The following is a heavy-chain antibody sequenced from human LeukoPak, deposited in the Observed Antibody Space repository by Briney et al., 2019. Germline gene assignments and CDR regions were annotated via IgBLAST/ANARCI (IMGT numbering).Heavy chain of an antibody. CDR3: ARDSEYSSSFAFDI. Sequence: GGSLRLSCAASGFTFDDYAMHWVRQAPGKGLEWVSLISGDGGSTYYADSVKGRFTISRDNAKNSLYLQMNSLRAEDTAVYYCARDSEYSSSFAFDIWGQGTMVTVSS. D-gene: IGHD6-13*01. J-gene: IGHJ3*02. CDR2: ISGDGGST. CDR1: GFTFDDYA. V-gene: IGHV3-43*02.